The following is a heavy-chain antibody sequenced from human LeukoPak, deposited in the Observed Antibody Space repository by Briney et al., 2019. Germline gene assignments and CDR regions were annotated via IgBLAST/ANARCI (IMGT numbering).Heavy chain of an antibody. CDR2: IYYSGST. V-gene: IGHV4-39*01. Sequence: SETLSLTCTVSGGSISSSTYYWGWIRQPPGKGLEWIVSIYYSGSTYYNPSLKSRVTISVDTSKNQFSLKLSSVTAADTAVYYCARLIDPYDSSGYPDYWGQGTLVTVSS. CDR3: ARLIDPYDSSGYPDY. D-gene: IGHD3-22*01. CDR1: GGSISSSTYY. J-gene: IGHJ4*02.